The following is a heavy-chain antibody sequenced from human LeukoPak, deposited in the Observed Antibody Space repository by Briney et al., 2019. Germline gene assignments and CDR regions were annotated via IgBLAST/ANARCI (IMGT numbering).Heavy chain of an antibody. D-gene: IGHD3-10*01. CDR3: ARGRSEDYYGSGSYYRYYYMDV. CDR1: GGSISSSYY. CDR2: IYYSGST. Sequence: SETLSLTCTVSGGSISSSYYWGWIRQPPGKGLEWIGSIYYSGSTNYNPSLKSRVTISVDTSKNQFSLKLSSVTAADTAVYYCARGRSEDYYGSGSYYRYYYMDVWGKGTTVTVSS. J-gene: IGHJ6*03. V-gene: IGHV4-39*07.